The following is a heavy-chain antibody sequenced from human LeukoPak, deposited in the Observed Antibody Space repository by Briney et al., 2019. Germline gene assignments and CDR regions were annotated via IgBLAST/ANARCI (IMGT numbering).Heavy chain of an antibody. CDR3: GYCSSTSCYMDY. CDR1: GGTFSSYA. D-gene: IGHD2-2*01. Sequence: SVKVSCKASGGTFSSYAISWVRQAPGQGLEWMGRIIPILGIANYAQKFQGRVTITADKSTSTAYMELSSLRSEDTAMYYCGYCSSTSCYMDYWGQGTLVTVSS. J-gene: IGHJ4*02. CDR2: IIPILGIA. V-gene: IGHV1-69*04.